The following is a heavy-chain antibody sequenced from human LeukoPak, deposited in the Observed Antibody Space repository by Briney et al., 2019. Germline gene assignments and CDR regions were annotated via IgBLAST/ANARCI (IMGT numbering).Heavy chain of an antibody. V-gene: IGHV4-34*01. J-gene: IGHJ6*03. D-gene: IGHD5-12*01. Sequence: SETLSLTCAVYGGSFSGYYWSWIRQPPGKGLEWIGEINHSGSTNYNPSLKSRVTISVDTSKNQFSLKLSSVTAADTAVYYCARGVRDRQWLRSRGDYMDVWGKGTTVTVSS. CDR1: GGSFSGYY. CDR2: INHSGST. CDR3: ARGVRDRQWLRSRGDYMDV.